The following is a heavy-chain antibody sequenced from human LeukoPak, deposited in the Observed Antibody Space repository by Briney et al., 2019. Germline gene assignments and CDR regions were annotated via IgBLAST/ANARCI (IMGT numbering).Heavy chain of an antibody. V-gene: IGHV1-2*06. D-gene: IGHD3-3*01. CDR2: INPDRGGT. CDR3: ARGDITIFGVVSFDY. J-gene: IGHJ4*02. Sequence: GASVKVSCTASGYTFTAYYMHWARQAPGQGLEWMGRINPDRGGTNYAQKFQGRVTMTRDKSISTAYMELTSLRSDDTAVYYCARGDITIFGVVSFDYWGQGTLVTVSS. CDR1: GYTFTAYY.